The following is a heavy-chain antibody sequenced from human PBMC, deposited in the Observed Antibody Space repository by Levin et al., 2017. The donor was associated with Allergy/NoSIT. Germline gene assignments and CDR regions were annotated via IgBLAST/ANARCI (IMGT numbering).Heavy chain of an antibody. V-gene: IGHV4-59*08. J-gene: IGHJ6*02. Sequence: SQTLSLTCTVSGDSISSNYWSWIRQPPEKGLEWIGYIYYSGSTNYNPSLKSRVTISIDTSKNQFSLKLSSVTAADTAVYYCARRSCSGGTCYSGSHGMDVWGQGTTVTVSS. CDR3: ARRSCSGGTCYSGSHGMDV. CDR2: IYYSGST. CDR1: GDSISSNY. D-gene: IGHD2-15*01.